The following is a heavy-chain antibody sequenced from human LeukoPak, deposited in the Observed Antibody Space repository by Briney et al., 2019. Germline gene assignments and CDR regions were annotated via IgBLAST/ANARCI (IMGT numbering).Heavy chain of an antibody. J-gene: IGHJ4*02. D-gene: IGHD3-22*01. CDR1: GFTFSSYG. Sequence: GGSLRLSCAASGFTFSSYGMHWVRQAPGKGLEWVAVIWYDGSNKYYADSVKGRFTISRDNSKNTLYLQMNSLRAEDTAVYYCAREDSSGYYGGYFDYWGQGTLVTVSS. V-gene: IGHV3-33*01. CDR3: AREDSSGYYGGYFDY. CDR2: IWYDGSNK.